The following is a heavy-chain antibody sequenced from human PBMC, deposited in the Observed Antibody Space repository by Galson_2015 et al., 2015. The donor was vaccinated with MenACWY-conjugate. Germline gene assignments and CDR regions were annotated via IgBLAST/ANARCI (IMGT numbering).Heavy chain of an antibody. J-gene: IGHJ6*03. V-gene: IGHV3-15*01. Sequence: SLRLSCAASAFTFSNAYMSWVRQAPGKRLEWVGRIKGQTDGGKIDYAAPVKGRFTISRDDSKNTLYLQMNSLKIEDTAVYYCTTHKPDSWGGLLFHFYMDVWGKGTTVTVSS. CDR3: TTHKPDSWGGLLFHFYMDV. CDR2: IKGQTDGGKI. CDR1: AFTFSNAY. D-gene: IGHD3-3*01.